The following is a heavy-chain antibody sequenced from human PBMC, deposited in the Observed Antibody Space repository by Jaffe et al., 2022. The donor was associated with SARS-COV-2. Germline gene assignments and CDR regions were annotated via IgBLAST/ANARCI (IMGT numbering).Heavy chain of an antibody. CDR2: ISYDGSNK. V-gene: IGHV3-30*18. CDR3: AKEKGRWAHTPLDY. CDR1: GFTFSSYG. D-gene: IGHD1-26*01. J-gene: IGHJ4*02. Sequence: QVQLVESGGGVVQPGRSLRLSCAASGFTFSSYGMHWVRQAPGKGLEWVAVISYDGSNKYYADSVKGRFTISRDNSKNTLYLQMNSLRAEDTAVYYCAKEKGRWAHTPLDYWGQGTLVTVSS.